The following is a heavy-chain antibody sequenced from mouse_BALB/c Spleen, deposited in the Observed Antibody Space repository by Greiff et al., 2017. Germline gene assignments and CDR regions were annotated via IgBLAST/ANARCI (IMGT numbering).Heavy chain of an antibody. J-gene: IGHJ2*01. CDR3: ARSLLHYYGSSYGY. CDR1: GYTFTDYN. D-gene: IGHD1-1*01. Sequence: EVQLQQSGPELVKPGASVKIPCKASGYTFTDYNMDWVKQSHGKSLEWIGDINPNNGGTIYNQKFKGKATLTVDKSSSTAYMELRSLTSEDTAVYYCARSLLHYYGSSYGYWGQGTTLTVSS. CDR2: INPNNGGT. V-gene: IGHV1-18*01.